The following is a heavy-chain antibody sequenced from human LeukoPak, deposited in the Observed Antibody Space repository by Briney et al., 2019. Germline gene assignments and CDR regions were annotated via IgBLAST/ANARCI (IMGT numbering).Heavy chain of an antibody. CDR2: INPNSGGT. CDR3: ARVGGATTFYFDS. Sequence: ASVKVSCKASGYTFTGYYMHWVRQAPGQGLEWMGWINPNSGGTNYAQKFQGRVTMTRDTSISTAYMELSRLRSDDTAVYYCARVGGATTFYFDSWGQGTLVTVSS. J-gene: IGHJ4*02. CDR1: GYTFTGYY. D-gene: IGHD1-26*01. V-gene: IGHV1-2*02.